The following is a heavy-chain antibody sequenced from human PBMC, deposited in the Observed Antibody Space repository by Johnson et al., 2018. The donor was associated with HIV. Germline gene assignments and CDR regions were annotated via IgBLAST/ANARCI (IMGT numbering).Heavy chain of an antibody. Sequence: VQLVESGGGVVRPGGSLRLSCEASGFTFDDYGMSWVRQGPGKGLEWVSGINWNGGSRDYADSVKGRFTISRDNGKNSLYLQMNSLRAEDTALYYCARVSTMIVVARNDAFDIWGQGTMVTVSS. D-gene: IGHD3-22*01. CDR1: GFTFDDYG. V-gene: IGHV3-20*04. J-gene: IGHJ3*02. CDR2: INWNGGSR. CDR3: ARVSTMIVVARNDAFDI.